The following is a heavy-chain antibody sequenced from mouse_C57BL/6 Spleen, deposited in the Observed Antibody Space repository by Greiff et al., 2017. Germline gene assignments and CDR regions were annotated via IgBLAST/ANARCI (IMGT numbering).Heavy chain of an antibody. CDR2: IDPNSGGT. Sequence: QVQLKQPGAELVKPGASVKLSCKASGYTFTSYWMHWVKQRPGRGLEWIGRIDPNSGGTKYNEKFKSKATLTVDKPSSTAYMQLSSLTSEDSAVYYCARSGAGGDYDDGFAYWGQGTLVTVSA. J-gene: IGHJ3*01. CDR1: GYTFTSYW. D-gene: IGHD2-4*01. CDR3: ARSGAGGDYDDGFAY. V-gene: IGHV1-72*01.